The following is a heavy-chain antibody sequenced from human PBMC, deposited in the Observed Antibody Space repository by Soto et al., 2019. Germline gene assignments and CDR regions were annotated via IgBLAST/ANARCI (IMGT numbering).Heavy chain of an antibody. CDR1: GYGFASSW. CDR2: IDPSDSYT. Sequence: PGESMKISCKGCGYGFASSWLKRVRQMTGKGLERMGRIDPSDSYTNYSPSFEGHVTISADKSTSTTYVQCSSLKASDTAIYYCACILTGSARSVMDVRCQRTTVPVSS. CDR3: ACILTGSARSVMDV. V-gene: IGHV5-10-1*01. D-gene: IGHD3-9*01. J-gene: IGHJ6*02.